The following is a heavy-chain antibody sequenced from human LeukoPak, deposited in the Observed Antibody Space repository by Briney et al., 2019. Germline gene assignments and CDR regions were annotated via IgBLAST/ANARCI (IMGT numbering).Heavy chain of an antibody. J-gene: IGHJ4*02. Sequence: ASVKVSCKTSGYSENFYGITWVRQVAGQGLEWMGWISAQHGQTEYAPNSQDRVTMTTDTYTNTAYMELRSLRSDDTAVYYCARAGGYCGRISCPYYFDYWGQGSLVAVSS. V-gene: IGHV1-18*01. D-gene: IGHD2-15*01. CDR1: GYSENFYG. CDR3: ARAGGYCGRISCPYYFDY. CDR2: ISAQHGQT.